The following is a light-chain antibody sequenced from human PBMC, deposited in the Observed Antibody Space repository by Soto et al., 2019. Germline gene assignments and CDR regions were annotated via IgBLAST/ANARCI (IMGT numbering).Light chain of an antibody. CDR2: GAS. CDR1: QSISDY. CDR3: QQSYSNTPT. V-gene: IGKV1-39*01. Sequence: DIEMTQYTSSLSASVGDRVTITCRASQSISDYLNWYQQRPGKAPKLLIYGASSLQSGVPSRFSGSGSGTDFTLTVTSLQPEDFATYYCQQSYSNTPTFRQGSMLDI. J-gene: IGKJ1*01.